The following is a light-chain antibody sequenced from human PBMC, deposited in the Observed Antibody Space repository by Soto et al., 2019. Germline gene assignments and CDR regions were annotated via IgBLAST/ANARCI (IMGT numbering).Light chain of an antibody. CDR2: GAS. Sequence: ELLLTQSPATLSVSPGERVTLSCRASQSVSSSLAWYQQKPGQAPRLLIYGASTRATGIPARFSGSGSGTEFTLTISGLQSEDFAVYHCQQYNNWPRTFGQGTKVEIK. CDR3: QQYNNWPRT. J-gene: IGKJ1*01. CDR1: QSVSSS. V-gene: IGKV3-15*01.